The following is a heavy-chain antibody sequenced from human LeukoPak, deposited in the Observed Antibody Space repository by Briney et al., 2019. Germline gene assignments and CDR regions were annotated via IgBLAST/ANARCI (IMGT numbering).Heavy chain of an antibody. CDR3: ARTFVDRFDP. V-gene: IGHV5-10-1*01. CDR2: IDPSDSHT. J-gene: IGHJ5*02. Sequence: GESLRISCVGSGYNFTNDWISWVRQMPGKGLEWMGRIDPSDSHTNYGPSLQGHVTISVDKSISTVYLQWGSLTASDTGIYYCARTFVDRFDPWGQGTLITVSS. D-gene: IGHD3-10*01. CDR1: GYNFTNDW.